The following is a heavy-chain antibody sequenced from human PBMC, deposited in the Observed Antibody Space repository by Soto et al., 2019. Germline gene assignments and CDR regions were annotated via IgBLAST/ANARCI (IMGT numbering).Heavy chain of an antibody. D-gene: IGHD1-26*01. CDR2: IYYSGST. J-gene: IGHJ3*02. Sequence: PSETLSLTCTVSGGSISSYYWSWIRQPPGKGLEWIGYIYYSGSTNYNPSLKSRVTISVDTSKNQFPLKLSSVAAADTAVYYCARAYSGSYYDAFDIWGQGTMVT. V-gene: IGHV4-59*12. CDR3: ARAYSGSYYDAFDI. CDR1: GGSISSYY.